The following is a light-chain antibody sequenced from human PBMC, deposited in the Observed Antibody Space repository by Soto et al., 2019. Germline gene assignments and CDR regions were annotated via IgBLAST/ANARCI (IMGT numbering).Light chain of an antibody. CDR1: SSDVGGYNS. Sequence: QSALTQPASVSGSPGQSITISCTGTSSDVGGYNSVSWYQLHPGKAPKLIIYEVSNRPSGVSNRFSGSKSGNTASLTISGLQAEDEADYYCNSYTSSTAYVFGTGTKLTVL. J-gene: IGLJ1*01. V-gene: IGLV2-14*01. CDR3: NSYTSSTAYV. CDR2: EVS.